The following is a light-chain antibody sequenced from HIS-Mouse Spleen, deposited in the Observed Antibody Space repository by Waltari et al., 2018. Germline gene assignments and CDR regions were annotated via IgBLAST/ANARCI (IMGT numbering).Light chain of an antibody. J-gene: IGLJ2*01. CDR1: SRDVGGYNY. CDR3: CSYAGSYTLV. Sequence: QSALTQPRSVSGSPGQSVTISCTGTSRDVGGYNYVSWYQHHPGKAPTLLIYDVSKRPSWVPDRFSGSKSGNTASLTISGLQAEDEADYYCCSYAGSYTLVFGGGTKLTVL. V-gene: IGLV2-11*01. CDR2: DVS.